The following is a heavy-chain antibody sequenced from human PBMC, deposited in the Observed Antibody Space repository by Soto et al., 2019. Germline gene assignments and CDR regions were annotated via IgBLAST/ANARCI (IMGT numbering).Heavy chain of an antibody. CDR1: GYSFTSYW. CDR2: IDPSDSYT. CDR3: ARRPVGYCSGGSCSKPDVNYYYYGMDV. D-gene: IGHD2-15*01. V-gene: IGHV5-10-1*01. Sequence: GESLKISCKGSGYSFTSYWISWVRQMPGKGLEWMGRIDPSDSYTNYSPSFQGHVTISADKSISTAYPQWSSLKASDTAMYYCARRPVGYCSGGSCSKPDVNYYYYGMDVWGQGTTVTVSS. J-gene: IGHJ6*02.